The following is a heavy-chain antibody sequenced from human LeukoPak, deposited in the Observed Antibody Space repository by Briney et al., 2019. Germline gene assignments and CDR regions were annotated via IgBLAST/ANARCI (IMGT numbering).Heavy chain of an antibody. CDR2: IIPVLGVS. CDR1: GGSFSSYV. D-gene: IGHD3-9*01. J-gene: IGHJ4*02. CDR3: ATSLRYFDWESHY. V-gene: IGHV1-69*04. Sequence: ASVKVSCKASGGSFSSYVITWVRQAPGQGLEWMDRIIPVLGVSNFAQKFQGRVTITADKSTDTAHMELSRLESGDTAVYYCATSLRYFDWESHYWGQGTLVTVSS.